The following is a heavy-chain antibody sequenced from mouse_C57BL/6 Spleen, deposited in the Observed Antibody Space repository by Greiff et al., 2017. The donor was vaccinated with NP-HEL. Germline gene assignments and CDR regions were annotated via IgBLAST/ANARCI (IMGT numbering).Heavy chain of an antibody. CDR1: GFTFSSYA. Sequence: EVKLVESGGGLVKPGGSLKLSCAASGFTFSSYAMSWVRQTPEKRLEWVATISDGGSYTYYPDNVKGRFTISRDNAKNNLYLQMSHLKSEDTAMYYCARVDGWEYFDYWGQGTTLTVSS. D-gene: IGHD1-2*01. J-gene: IGHJ2*01. V-gene: IGHV5-4*03. CDR2: ISDGGSYT. CDR3: ARVDGWEYFDY.